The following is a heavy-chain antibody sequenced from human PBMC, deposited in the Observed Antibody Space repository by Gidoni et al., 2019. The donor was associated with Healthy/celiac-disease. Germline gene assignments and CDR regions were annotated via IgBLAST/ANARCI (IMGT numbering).Heavy chain of an antibody. J-gene: IGHJ6*02. V-gene: IGHV1-69*01. D-gene: IGHD2-2*01. Sequence: QVQLVQSGAEVKKPGSAVKVSCKASGGTFSSYAISWVRQAPGQGLEWMGGNIPIFGTANYAQKFQGRVTITADESTSTAYMELSSLRSEDTAVYYCASQLFEVVPAAISRPPYYYYYGMDVWGQGTTVTVSS. CDR1: GGTFSSYA. CDR3: ASQLFEVVPAAISRPPYYYYYGMDV. CDR2: NIPIFGTA.